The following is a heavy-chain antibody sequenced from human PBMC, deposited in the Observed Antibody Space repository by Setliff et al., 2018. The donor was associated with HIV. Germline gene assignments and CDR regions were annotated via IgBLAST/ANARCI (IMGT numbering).Heavy chain of an antibody. D-gene: IGHD5-18*01. CDR1: GGSISSGSYY. CDR3: ARGGSAMVPGRNYWYFDL. Sequence: SETLSLTCTVSGGSISSGSYYWSWIRQPAGKGLEWIGHIYNSGTTNYNPSLRSRVATSVDTSKNQFSLKLSSVTAVDTAVYFCARGGSAMVPGRNYWYFDLWSRGTLVTVSS. J-gene: IGHJ2*01. V-gene: IGHV4-61*10. CDR2: IYNSGTT.